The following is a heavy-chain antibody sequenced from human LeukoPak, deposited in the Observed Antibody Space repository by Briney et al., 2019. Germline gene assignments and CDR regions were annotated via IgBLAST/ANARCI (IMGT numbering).Heavy chain of an antibody. J-gene: IGHJ4*02. D-gene: IGHD4-17*01. Sequence: PGGSLRLSCAASGFTFSSYSMNWVHQAPGKGLEWVSSISSSSNYIYYADSVKGRFTISRDNAKNSLYLQMNSLRAEDTAVYYRARRLGATVTIGYWGQGTLVTVSS. CDR3: ARRLGATVTIGY. CDR1: GFTFSSYS. CDR2: ISSSSNYI. V-gene: IGHV3-21*01.